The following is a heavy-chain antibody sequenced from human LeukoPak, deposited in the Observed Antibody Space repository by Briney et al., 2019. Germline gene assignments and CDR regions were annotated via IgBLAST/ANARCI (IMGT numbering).Heavy chain of an antibody. V-gene: IGHV1-2*02. D-gene: IGHD6-6*01. CDR3: ARALYSSSWFDP. CDR2: INPNSGGT. Sequence: ASVKVSCKTSGYTFSSYFMHWMRQAPGQGLEWMGWINPNSGGTNYAQKFQGRVTMTRDTSISTAYMELSRLRSDDTAVYYCARALYSSSWFDPWGQGTLVTVSS. J-gene: IGHJ5*02. CDR1: GYTFSSYF.